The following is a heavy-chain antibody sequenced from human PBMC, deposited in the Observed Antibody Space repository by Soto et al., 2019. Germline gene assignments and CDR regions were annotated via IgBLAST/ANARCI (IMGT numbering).Heavy chain of an antibody. CDR1: GYALTELS. CDR2: FDPEDGET. CDR3: ATDRLYFYDSSGHPTLDF. J-gene: IGHJ4*02. Sequence: GASVKVSCKVSGYALTELSMHWVRQAPGKGLEWMGGFDPEDGETIYAQKFQGRVTMTEDTSTDTAYMELSSLRYEDAAVYYCATDRLYFYDSSGHPTLDFWGQGTLVTVSS. V-gene: IGHV1-24*01. D-gene: IGHD3-22*01.